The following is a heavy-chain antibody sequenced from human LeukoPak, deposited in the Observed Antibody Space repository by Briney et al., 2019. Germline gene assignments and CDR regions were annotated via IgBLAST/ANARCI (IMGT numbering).Heavy chain of an antibody. V-gene: IGHV4-59*01. CDR1: GGGDSITDYY. CDR2: VYHRGST. Sequence: SETLSLTCTMSGGGDSITDYYWSWIRQPPGKGLEWLGYVYHRGSTDYSPSLKSRLIISLDTSKSQFSLRLSSVTAADTAVYYCARGGYDNSGSFGSFDAYIWGQGTMVTVSS. CDR3: ARGGYDNSGSFGSFDAYI. J-gene: IGHJ3*02. D-gene: IGHD3-22*01.